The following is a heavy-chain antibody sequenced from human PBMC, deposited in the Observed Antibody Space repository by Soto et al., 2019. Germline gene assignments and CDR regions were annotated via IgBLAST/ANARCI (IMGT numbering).Heavy chain of an antibody. J-gene: IGHJ6*02. CDR1: GFTFSSYG. V-gene: IGHV3-30*03. CDR2: ISYDGSNK. D-gene: IGHD6-13*01. Sequence: QVQLVESGGGVVQHGRSLRLSCAASGFTFSSYGMHGVHQAPGKGLECVAVISYDGSNKYYTDSVKGLFTISRDNSKNTLYLLKISLRAEDTAVYYCSTRYQRNLRSSWDGEYGVDVWGQGTTATFSS. CDR3: STRYQRNLRSSWDGEYGVDV.